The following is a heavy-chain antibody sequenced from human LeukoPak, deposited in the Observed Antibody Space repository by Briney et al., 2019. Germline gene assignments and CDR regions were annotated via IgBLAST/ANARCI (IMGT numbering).Heavy chain of an antibody. D-gene: IGHD4-23*01. CDR3: VRVQAYGGKGYFDY. J-gene: IGHJ4*02. Sequence: SETLSLTCTVSGGSISTRSYYWAWFRQPPGKGLEWIGSIFYSGSTYYNPSLKSRVTISVDTSKKQFSLKLSSVTAAETAVYYCVRVQAYGGKGYFDYWGQGTLVTVSS. V-gene: IGHV4-39*01. CDR1: GGSISTRSYY. CDR2: IFYSGST.